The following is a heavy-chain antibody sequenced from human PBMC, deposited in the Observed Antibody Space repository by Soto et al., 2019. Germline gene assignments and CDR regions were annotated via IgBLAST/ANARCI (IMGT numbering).Heavy chain of an antibody. CDR1: GGSISSYY. D-gene: IGHD2-2*01. J-gene: IGHJ4*02. V-gene: IGHV4-59*08. CDR2: IYYSGST. Sequence: SETLSLTCTVSGGSISSYYWSWIRQPPGKGLEWIGYIYYSGSTNYNPSLKSRVTISVDTSKNQFSLKLSSVTAADTAVYYCARLGYCSSTSCYPDYWGQGTLVTVSS. CDR3: ARLGYCSSTSCYPDY.